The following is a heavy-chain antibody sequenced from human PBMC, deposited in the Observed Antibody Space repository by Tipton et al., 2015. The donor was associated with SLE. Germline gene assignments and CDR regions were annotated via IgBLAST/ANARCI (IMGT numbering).Heavy chain of an antibody. CDR1: GFTFSSYA. V-gene: IGHV3-23*03. CDR3: AKGKGGELRYFAY. Sequence: SLRLSCAASGFTFSSYAMSWVRQAPGKGLEWVSVIYSGGSTYYADSVKGRFTISRDNSKNTLYLQMNSLRAEDTAVYYCAKGKGGELRYFAYWGQGTLVTVSS. CDR2: IYSGGST. D-gene: IGHD1-26*01. J-gene: IGHJ4*02.